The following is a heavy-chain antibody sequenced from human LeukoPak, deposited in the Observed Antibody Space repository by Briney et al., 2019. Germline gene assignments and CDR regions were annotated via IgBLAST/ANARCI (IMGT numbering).Heavy chain of an antibody. V-gene: IGHV3-48*01. CDR3: ARDLIVGTTIRYYFDY. Sequence: GGSLRLSCAVSGLPFSHYDMNRVRQAPGKGLEWVSHISDSSDTMYYADSVKGRFTISRDNAKNSLYLQMNSLRAEDTAVYYCARDLIVGTTIRYYFDYWGQGTLVTVSS. J-gene: IGHJ4*02. CDR2: ISDSSDTM. CDR1: GLPFSHYD. D-gene: IGHD1-26*01.